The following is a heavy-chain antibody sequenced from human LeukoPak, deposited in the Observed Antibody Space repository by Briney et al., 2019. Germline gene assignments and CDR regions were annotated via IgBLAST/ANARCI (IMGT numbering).Heavy chain of an antibody. J-gene: IGHJ4*02. Sequence: PGGSLRLSCAASGFTFSSYAMSWVRQAPGKGLEWVSAISGSGGSTYYADSVKGRFTISRDNSKNTLYLQMNSLRAEDTAVYYCAKVWELLMVEYYFDYWGQGTLVTVSS. CDR3: AKVWELLMVEYYFDY. CDR1: GFTFSSYA. V-gene: IGHV3-23*01. D-gene: IGHD1-26*01. CDR2: ISGSGGST.